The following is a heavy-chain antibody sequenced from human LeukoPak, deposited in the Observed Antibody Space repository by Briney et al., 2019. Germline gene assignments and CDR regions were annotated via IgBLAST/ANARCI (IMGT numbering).Heavy chain of an antibody. Sequence: GGSLRLSCAASGFTFDDYAMHWVRQAPGKGLEWVSGISWNSGSIGYADSVKGRFTISRDNAKNSLYLQMNSLGAEDMALYYCAKDIFRRGYSYGYGAFDIWGQGTMVTVSS. J-gene: IGHJ3*02. D-gene: IGHD5-18*01. CDR2: ISWNSGSI. CDR1: GFTFDDYA. V-gene: IGHV3-9*03. CDR3: AKDIFRRGYSYGYGAFDI.